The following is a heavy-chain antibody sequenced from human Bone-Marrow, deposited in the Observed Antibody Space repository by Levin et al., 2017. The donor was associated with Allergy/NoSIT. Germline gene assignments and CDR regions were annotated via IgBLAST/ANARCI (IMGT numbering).Heavy chain of an antibody. D-gene: IGHD3-16*02. CDR3: ARWDYVWGTFRHGAGKLDS. V-gene: IGHV3-7*04. CDR2: INRDGSDK. CDR1: EFSFSDYW. Sequence: GGSLRLSCEASEFSFSDYWMSWVRQAPGKGLEWVANINRDGSDKYYVDSVKGRFSISRDNDKNSVDLQMSGLRVEDTAVYYCARWDYVWGTFRHGAGKLDSWGQGAQVTVSS. J-gene: IGHJ5*01.